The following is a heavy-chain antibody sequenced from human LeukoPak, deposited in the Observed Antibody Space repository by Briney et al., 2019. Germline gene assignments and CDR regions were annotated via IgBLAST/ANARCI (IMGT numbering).Heavy chain of an antibody. CDR1: GGSISSYY. CDR2: IYYSGST. J-gene: IGHJ6*02. Sequence: PSETLSLTCTVSGGSISSYYWSWIRQPPGKGLEWIGYIYYSGSTNYNPSLKSRVTISVDTSKNQFSLKLSSVTAADTAVYYCARGPWTSLDLGELLGLAPGHNYYYGMDVWGQGTTVTVSS. CDR3: ARGPWTSLDLGELLGLAPGHNYYYGMDV. V-gene: IGHV4-59*01. D-gene: IGHD3-16*01.